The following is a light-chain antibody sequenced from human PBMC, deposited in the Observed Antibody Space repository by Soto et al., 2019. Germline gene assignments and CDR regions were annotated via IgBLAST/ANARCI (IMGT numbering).Light chain of an antibody. CDR3: CSYGGSFYV. J-gene: IGLJ1*01. CDR1: SSDVGGYNY. CDR2: DVN. Sequence: QCVLTQPDSVSGSPGRSVAISCSGTSSDVGGYNYVSWYQQRPGKPPKLIIFDVNKRPSGVPDRFSGSKSGSTASLTISGLQAEDEADYYCCSYGGSFYVVGTGTKVTVL. V-gene: IGLV2-11*01.